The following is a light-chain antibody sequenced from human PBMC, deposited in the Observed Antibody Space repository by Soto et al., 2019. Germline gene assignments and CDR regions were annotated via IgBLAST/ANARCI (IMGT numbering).Light chain of an antibody. CDR2: GAS. CDR3: QQYRNWPP. V-gene: IGKV3-15*01. Sequence: EIVLPQSPGILSLSPGERATLSCRASQSVSSSLAGYQQKPGQAPRLLIYGASTRATSIPARFSGSGSGTEFTLTIISLQTQDSAVYYCQQYRNWPPFGQGTKVDI. CDR1: QSVSSS. J-gene: IGKJ1*01.